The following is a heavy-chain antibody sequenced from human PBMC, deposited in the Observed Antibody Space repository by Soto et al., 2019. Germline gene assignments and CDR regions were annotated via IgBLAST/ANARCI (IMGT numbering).Heavy chain of an antibody. D-gene: IGHD6-19*01. CDR1: GFTFSTYS. Sequence: EVQLLESGGGLVQPGGSLRLSCAASGFTFSTYSMTWVRQAPGKGLEWVSTIRDSGGSAHYADSVRGRFTISRYMSKNTLFLQMNSLRAEDTAVYYCARVKAQILSSGWYGGDDVWGQGTVVTVSS. V-gene: IGHV3-23*01. CDR3: ARVKAQILSSGWYGGDDV. CDR2: IRDSGGSA. J-gene: IGHJ3*01.